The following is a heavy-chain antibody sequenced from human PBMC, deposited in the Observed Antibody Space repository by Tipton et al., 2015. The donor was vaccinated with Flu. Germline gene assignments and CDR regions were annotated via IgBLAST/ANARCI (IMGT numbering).Heavy chain of an antibody. V-gene: IGHV4-61*02. CDR2: IYTSGST. CDR1: GGSISSGSYY. CDR3: ARSQKMRWLQTGGWFDP. D-gene: IGHD5-24*01. Sequence: LRLSCTVSGGSISSGSYYWSWIRQPAGKGLEWIGRIYTSGSTNYNPSLKSRVTISVDTSKNQFSPKLSSVTAADTAVYYCARSQKMRWLQTGGWFDPWGQGTLVTVSS. J-gene: IGHJ5*02.